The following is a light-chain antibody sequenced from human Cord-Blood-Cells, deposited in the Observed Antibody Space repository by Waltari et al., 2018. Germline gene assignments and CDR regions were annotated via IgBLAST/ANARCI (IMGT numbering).Light chain of an antibody. CDR2: DAS. Sequence: AIQLTQSPSSLPASVGDRVTITCRASQGISSALAWYQQKPGKAPKLLIYDASSLESGVPSRFSGSGSGTDFTLTISSLQPEDFATYYCQQFNSYPPVTFGGGTKVEIK. V-gene: IGKV1-13*02. CDR1: QGISSA. J-gene: IGKJ4*01. CDR3: QQFNSYPPVT.